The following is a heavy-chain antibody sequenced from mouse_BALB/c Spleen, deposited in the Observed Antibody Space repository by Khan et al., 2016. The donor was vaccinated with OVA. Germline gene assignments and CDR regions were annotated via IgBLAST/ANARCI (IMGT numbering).Heavy chain of an antibody. CDR2: ITPYNDDT. CDR3: ARWGRYDEEYYIDY. D-gene: IGHD2-14*01. V-gene: IGHV1S136*01. Sequence: EVQLQQSGPVLVKPGASVKMSCRASGYTFTNYVLHWVKQKPGQGLEWIGYITPYNDDTKYNEKFKGKPTLTSDKYSSIVYMEHSSLTSEDSTVYYCARWGRYDEEYYIDYWGQGTALTVSS. CDR1: GYTFTNYV. J-gene: IGHJ2*01.